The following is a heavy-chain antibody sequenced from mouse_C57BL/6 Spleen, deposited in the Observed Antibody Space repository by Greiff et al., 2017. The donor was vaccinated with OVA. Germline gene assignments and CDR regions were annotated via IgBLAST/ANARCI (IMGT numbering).Heavy chain of an antibody. CDR1: GYTFTSYW. J-gene: IGHJ3*01. D-gene: IGHD3-2*02. Sequence: EVHLVESGTVLARPGASVKMSCKTSGYTFTSYWMHWVKQRPGQGLEWIGAIYPGNSDTSYNQKFKGKAKLTAVTSASTAYMELSSLTNEDSAVYYCTSPLLDSSGPFAYWGQGTLVTVSA. CDR3: TSPLLDSSGPFAY. V-gene: IGHV1-5*01. CDR2: IYPGNSDT.